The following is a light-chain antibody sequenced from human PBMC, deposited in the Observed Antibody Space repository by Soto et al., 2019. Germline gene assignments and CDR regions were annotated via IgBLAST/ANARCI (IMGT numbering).Light chain of an antibody. CDR1: QSVSSN. V-gene: IGKV3D-15*01. CDR3: QQYIDWPLT. CDR2: GAS. J-gene: IGKJ4*01. Sequence: RVRKHSRATLSXXPGEXATLXXRASQSVSSNLAWYQQKPGHAPRLLIFGASTRATGTPARFSDSGSATEFTLTISSLQSEDFAVYYCQQYIDWPLTFGGCTKVDIK.